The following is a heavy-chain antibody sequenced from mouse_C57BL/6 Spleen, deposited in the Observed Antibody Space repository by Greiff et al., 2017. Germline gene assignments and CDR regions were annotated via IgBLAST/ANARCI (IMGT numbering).Heavy chain of an antibody. V-gene: IGHV14-2*01. CDR3: ARSSWLLQGMDY. CDR1: GFNIKDYY. Sequence: EVQLQQSGAELVKPGASVKLSCTASGFNIKDYYMHWVKQRTEQGLEWIGRIDPEYGETKYAPKFQGKATITADTSSNTAYLQLSSLTSEDTAVYYCARSSWLLQGMDYWGQGTSVTVSS. CDR2: IDPEYGET. D-gene: IGHD2-3*01. J-gene: IGHJ4*01.